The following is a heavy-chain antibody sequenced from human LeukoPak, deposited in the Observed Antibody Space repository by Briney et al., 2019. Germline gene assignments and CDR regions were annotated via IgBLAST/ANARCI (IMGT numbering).Heavy chain of an antibody. CDR3: ARDLSKGIAVAPDV. J-gene: IGHJ6*01. CDR2: INSSSSSI. CDR1: GFTFSSYS. D-gene: IGHD6-19*01. Sequence: GGSLRLSCAASGFTFSSYSMNWVRQAPGKGLEWVSSINSSSSSIYYADSVKGRFTISRDNTKNSLYLQMNSLIPEDTAVYYCARDLSKGIAVAPDVWGQGTTVTVSS. V-gene: IGHV3-21*01.